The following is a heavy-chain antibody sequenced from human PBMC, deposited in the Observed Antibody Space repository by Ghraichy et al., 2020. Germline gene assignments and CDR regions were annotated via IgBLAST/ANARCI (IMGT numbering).Heavy chain of an antibody. D-gene: IGHD6-19*01. CDR2: INHSGST. V-gene: IGHV4-34*01. CDR1: GGSFSGYY. CDR3: ARLSVAGTFSFYYYGMDV. J-gene: IGHJ6*02. Sequence: ETLSLTCAVYGGSFSGYYWSWIRQPPGKGLEWIGEINHSGSTNYNPSLKSRVTISVDTSKNQFSLKLSSVTAADTAVYYCARLSVAGTFSFYYYGMDVWSQGTTVTVSS.